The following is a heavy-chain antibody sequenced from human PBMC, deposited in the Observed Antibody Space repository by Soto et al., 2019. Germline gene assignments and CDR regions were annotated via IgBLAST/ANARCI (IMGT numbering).Heavy chain of an antibody. J-gene: IGHJ4*02. CDR3: ARDLNYGLFDY. V-gene: IGHV3-48*01. CDR1: GFTFSSYS. Sequence: EVQLVESGGGLVQPGGSLRLSCAASGFTFSSYSMNWVRQAPGKGLGWVSYISSSSSTIYYADSVKGRFPISTDDAKNALYLQMNSLGAEDTAVYYCARDLNYGLFDYWGQGTLVTVSS. D-gene: IGHD4-17*01. CDR2: ISSSSSTI.